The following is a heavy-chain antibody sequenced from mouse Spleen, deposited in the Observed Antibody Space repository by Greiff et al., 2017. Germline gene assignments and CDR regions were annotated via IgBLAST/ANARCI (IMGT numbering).Heavy chain of an antibody. V-gene: IGHV6-3*01. CDR1: GFTFSNYW. J-gene: IGHJ3*01. D-gene: IGHD3-1*01. CDR2: IRLKSDNYAT. CDR3: TVGLSFAY. Sequence: EVKLEESGGGLVQPGGSMKLSCVASGFTFSNYWMNWVRQSPEKGLEWVAQIRLKSDNYATHYAESVKGRFTISRDDSKSSVYLQMNNLRAEDTGIYYCTVGLSFAYWGQGTLVTVSA.